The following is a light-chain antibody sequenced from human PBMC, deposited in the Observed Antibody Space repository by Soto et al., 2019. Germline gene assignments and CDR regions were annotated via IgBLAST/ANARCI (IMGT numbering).Light chain of an antibody. CDR2: DAS. V-gene: IGKV1-5*01. CDR1: QTISGW. Sequence: DIQMTQSPSTLSASVGDTVTITCRASQTISGWLAWYQQRPGKAPNLLIFDASTLESGVPSRFSGSGSGTTFTLTISSLQSDYFATCYCLRYNGYSQTLGQGTRVNIK. CDR3: LRYNGYSQT. J-gene: IGKJ1*01.